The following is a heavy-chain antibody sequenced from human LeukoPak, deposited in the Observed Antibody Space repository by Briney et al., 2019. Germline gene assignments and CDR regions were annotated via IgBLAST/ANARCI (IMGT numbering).Heavy chain of an antibody. J-gene: IGHJ4*02. CDR1: GDSMSNFY. D-gene: IGHD1-26*01. CDR3: ARFNSGSYQHYFDY. V-gene: IGHV4-59*12. CDR2: IDYSGST. Sequence: PSETLSLTCSVSGDSMSNFYWSWIRQPPGKGLEWIGYIDYSGSTSYNPSLKSRVTISIDTSKNQFSLRLSSVAAADTAVYYCARFNSGSYQHYFDYWGQGTLVTVSS.